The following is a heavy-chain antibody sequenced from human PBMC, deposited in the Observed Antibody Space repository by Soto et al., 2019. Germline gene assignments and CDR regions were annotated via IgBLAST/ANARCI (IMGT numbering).Heavy chain of an antibody. CDR1: GFIFSDHH. J-gene: IGHJ4*02. Sequence: PGGSLRLSCAASGFIFSDHHMDWVRQAPGKGLEWVGRIRSKGDSYSTEYAASVKGRFTISRDDSNSIAYLQMNSLETDDTAVYYCARRMTRAVRPPDFWGQGTLVTVSS. V-gene: IGHV3-72*01. CDR3: ARRMTRAVRPPDF. D-gene: IGHD6-6*01. CDR2: IRSKGDSYST.